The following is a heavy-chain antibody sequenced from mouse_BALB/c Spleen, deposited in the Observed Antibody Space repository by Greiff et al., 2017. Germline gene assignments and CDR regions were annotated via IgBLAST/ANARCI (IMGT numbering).Heavy chain of an antibody. J-gene: IGHJ3*01. D-gene: IGHD2-3*01. CDR2: IWAGGST. CDR1: GFSLTSYG. V-gene: IGHV2-9*02. Sequence: VKVVESGPGLVAPSQSLSITCTVSGFSLTSYGVHWVRQPPGKGLEWLGVIWAGGSTNYNSALMSRLSISKDNSKSQVFLKMNSLQTDDTAMYYCARGYDGYLAYWGQGTLVTVSA. CDR3: ARGYDGYLAY.